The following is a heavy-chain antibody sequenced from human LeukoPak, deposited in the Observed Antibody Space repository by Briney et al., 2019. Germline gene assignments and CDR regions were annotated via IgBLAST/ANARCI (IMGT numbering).Heavy chain of an antibody. CDR3: ARQNDYGNNFRGLDPFDL. J-gene: IGHJ3*01. V-gene: IGHV5-51*01. CDR2: IYPGESDT. Sequence: GESLQISCQASGYSFFRYWIGWVRQLPGKGLEWMGIIYPGESDTRYSPSFEGQVTISADRSVSTVYLQWSSLKASDTAMYYCARQNDYGNNFRGLDPFDLWGQGTMVTVSS. CDR1: GYSFFRYW. D-gene: IGHD4-17*01.